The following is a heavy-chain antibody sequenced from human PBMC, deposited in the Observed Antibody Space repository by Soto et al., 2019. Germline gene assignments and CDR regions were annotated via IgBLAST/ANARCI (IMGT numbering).Heavy chain of an antibody. J-gene: IGHJ4*02. D-gene: IGHD1-26*01. V-gene: IGHV4-4*02. Sequence: QVQLQESGPGLVKPSGTLSLTCAVSGGSIISSNWWSWVRQIPEKGLEWIGEIYHSGSTKYNPSLRSRVSISVDKSKRQLSLGVNYVTAADTAIYYCARVSSVANDCDQWGQGTLVAVSS. CDR3: ARVSSVANDCDQ. CDR2: IYHSGST. CDR1: GGSIISSNW.